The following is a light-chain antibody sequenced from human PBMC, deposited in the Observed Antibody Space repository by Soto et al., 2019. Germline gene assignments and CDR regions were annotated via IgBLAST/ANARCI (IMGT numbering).Light chain of an antibody. CDR3: QSLGTGIQV. CDR1: SGYSTYA. CDR2: LNYDGTH. Sequence: QSVLTQSPSASASLGASVKLTCTLSSGYSTYAIAWHQQQSEKGPRFLMKLNYDGTHSKGDGFFDRFSGSSSGAERHLTISSLQSEDEADYYCQSLGTGIQVFGGGTKLTVL. V-gene: IGLV4-69*01. J-gene: IGLJ3*02.